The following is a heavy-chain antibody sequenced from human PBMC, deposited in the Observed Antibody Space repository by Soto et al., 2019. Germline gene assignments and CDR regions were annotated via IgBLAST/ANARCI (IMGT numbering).Heavy chain of an antibody. Sequence: XXTLSLPCAVSGGSFNANYWSWIPQPPGKGLEWIGEIFHSGSTNYNPSLKSRVTVSVDTSKNQFSMKLSSVTAADTAIYYCASARWDYWGQGTQVTVSS. CDR1: GGSFNANY. CDR3: ASARWDY. V-gene: IGHV4-34*12. CDR2: IFHSGST. J-gene: IGHJ4*02.